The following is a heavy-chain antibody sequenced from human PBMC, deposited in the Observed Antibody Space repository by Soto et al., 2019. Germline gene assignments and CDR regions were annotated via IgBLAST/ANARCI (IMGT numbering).Heavy chain of an antibody. J-gene: IGHJ6*02. D-gene: IGHD3-10*01. CDR3: VREEASGSSGLTYHYYYNGMDV. CDR2: VTTSGDTM. V-gene: IGHV3-48*02. CDR1: GFTFGRYN. Sequence: PGGSLRLSCVASGFTFGRYNMHWVRQAPGKGLEWVAYVTTSGDTMFYADSVEGRFAISRDVAKNSVHLQMNSLGDGDTAVYYCVREEASGSSGLTYHYYYNGMDVWGQGTTVTVSS.